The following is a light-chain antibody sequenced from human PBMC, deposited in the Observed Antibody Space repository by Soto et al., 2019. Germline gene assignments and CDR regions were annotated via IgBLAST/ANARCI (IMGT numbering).Light chain of an antibody. CDR3: QQSYSTPYT. V-gene: IGKV1-39*01. CDR2: TAS. J-gene: IGKJ2*01. CDR1: QSISSY. Sequence: DLQMTQSPSSLSASVGDRLTITCRASQSISSYLNWYQQKPGKAPKLLIYTASSLQSGVPSRFSGSGSGTDFTLTISSLQPEDFATYFCQQSYSTPYTFGQGTKLEIK.